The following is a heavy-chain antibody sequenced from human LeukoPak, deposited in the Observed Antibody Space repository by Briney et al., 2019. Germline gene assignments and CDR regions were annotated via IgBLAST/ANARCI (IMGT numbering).Heavy chain of an antibody. D-gene: IGHD3-16*02. CDR2: IKSKTDGGTT. Sequence: GGSLRLSCAASGFTFSNAWMSWVRQPPGKGLEWVGRIKSKTDGGTTDYAAPVKGRFTISRDDSKNTLYLQMNSLKTEDTAVYYCTTDGGLYDYVWGSYRHDYWGQGTLVTVSS. V-gene: IGHV3-15*01. CDR1: GFTFSNAW. CDR3: TTDGGLYDYVWGSYRHDY. J-gene: IGHJ4*02.